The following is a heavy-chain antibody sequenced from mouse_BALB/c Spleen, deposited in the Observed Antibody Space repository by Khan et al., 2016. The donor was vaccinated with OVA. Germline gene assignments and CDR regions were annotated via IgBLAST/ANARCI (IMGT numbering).Heavy chain of an antibody. D-gene: IGHD2-10*01. V-gene: IGHV9-3-1*01. J-gene: IGHJ4*01. CDR3: ARPPYFSYVMVY. CDR2: INTYTGEP. CDR1: GYTFTNYG. Sequence: QIQLVQSGPELKKPGDTVKIPCKASGYTFTNYGMNWVKQAPGKGLKWMGWINTYTGEPTYADDFKGRFAFSLETSASTAYLRINNLKNENATTYFGARPPYFSYVMVYWGQGTSVTVSS.